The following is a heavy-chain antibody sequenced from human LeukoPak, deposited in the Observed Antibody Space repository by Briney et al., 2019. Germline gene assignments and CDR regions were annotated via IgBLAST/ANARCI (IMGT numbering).Heavy chain of an antibody. CDR3: GRVNYYDSRGYYHAFDI. CDR1: GGSVSSSSYY. CDR2: IYNSGST. D-gene: IGHD3-22*01. V-gene: IGHV4-61*01. Sequence: SETLSLTCTVSGGSVSSSSYYWSWIRQPPGKGLEWIGYIYNSGSTNYNSSLKSRVTISVDTSKNQFSLKLSSVTAADTAVYYCGRVNYYDSRGYYHAFDIWGQGTMVTVSS. J-gene: IGHJ3*02.